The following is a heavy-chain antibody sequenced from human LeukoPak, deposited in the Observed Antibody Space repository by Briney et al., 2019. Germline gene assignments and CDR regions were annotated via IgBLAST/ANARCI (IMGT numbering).Heavy chain of an antibody. Sequence: ASVKVSCKASGYSFISYGISWVRQAPGHGLEWMGWISAYNGNTNYAQKLQGRVTMTTDTSTSTAYMELRSLRSDDTAVYYCARGGGSGTTEYYYYYYYMDVWGKGTTVTISS. CDR2: ISAYNGNT. V-gene: IGHV1-18*01. D-gene: IGHD3-10*01. CDR1: GYSFISYG. J-gene: IGHJ6*03. CDR3: ARGGGSGTTEYYYYYYYMDV.